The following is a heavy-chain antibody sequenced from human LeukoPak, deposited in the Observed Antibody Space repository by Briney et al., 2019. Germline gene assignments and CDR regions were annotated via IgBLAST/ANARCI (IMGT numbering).Heavy chain of an antibody. Sequence: ASVTVSCTASGYTFTSYGISWVRQAPGQGLEWMGWISAYNGNTNYAQKLQGRVTMTTDTSTSTAYMELRSLRSDDTAVYYCARDCLYSSGWYCSPSRDYWGQGTLVTVSS. CDR3: ARDCLYSSGWYCSPSRDY. D-gene: IGHD6-19*01. J-gene: IGHJ4*02. V-gene: IGHV1-18*01. CDR2: ISAYNGNT. CDR1: GYTFTSYG.